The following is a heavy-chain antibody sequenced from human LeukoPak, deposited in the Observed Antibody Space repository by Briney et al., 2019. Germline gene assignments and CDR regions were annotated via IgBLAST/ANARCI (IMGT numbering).Heavy chain of an antibody. D-gene: IGHD5-18*01. CDR2: ISYDGSNK. J-gene: IGHJ4*02. V-gene: IGHV3-30*04. Sequence: GGSLRLSCAASGLTFSSYAMHWVRQAPGKGLEWVAVISYDGSNKYYADSVKGRFTISRDNSKNTLYLQMNSLRAEDTAVYYCARERGNTAMVHYFDYWGQGTLVTVSS. CDR1: GLTFSSYA. CDR3: ARERGNTAMVHYFDY.